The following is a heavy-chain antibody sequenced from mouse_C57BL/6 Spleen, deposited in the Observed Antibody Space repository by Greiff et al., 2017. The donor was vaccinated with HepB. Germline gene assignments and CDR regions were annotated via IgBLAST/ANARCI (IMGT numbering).Heavy chain of an antibody. CDR2: IYPGDGDT. D-gene: IGHD4-1*02. CDR3: ASNWDVGAMDY. V-gene: IGHV1-82*01. Sequence: VQLQQSGPELVKPGASVKISCKASGYAFSSSWMNWVKQRPGKGLEWIGRIYPGDGDTNYNGKFKGKATLTADKSSSTAYMQLSSLTSEDSAVYFCASNWDVGAMDYWGQGTSVTVSS. J-gene: IGHJ4*01. CDR1: GYAFSSSW.